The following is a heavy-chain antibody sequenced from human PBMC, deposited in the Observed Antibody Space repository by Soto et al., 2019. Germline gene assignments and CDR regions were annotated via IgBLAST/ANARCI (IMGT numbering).Heavy chain of an antibody. J-gene: IGHJ4*02. CDR2: IYPGDSDT. Sequence: PGESLKISCKASGYSFTTYWIGWVRQMPGKGLEWMGIIYPGDSDTRYSPSFQGQVTISADKSISTAYLQWSRLKASDSAMFYCARKDIAGNSVDFWGQGTLLTVSS. V-gene: IGHV5-51*01. D-gene: IGHD6-13*01. CDR1: GYSFTTYW. CDR3: ARKDIAGNSVDF.